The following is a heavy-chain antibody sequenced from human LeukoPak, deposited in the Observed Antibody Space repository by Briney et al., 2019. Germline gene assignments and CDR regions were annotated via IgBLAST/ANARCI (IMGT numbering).Heavy chain of an antibody. D-gene: IGHD3-10*01. CDR2: IYHSGAT. CDR1: GGSFTDNY. Sequence: SEALSLTCDVDGGSFTDNYWSWIRQAPGKGLEWIGEIYHSGATNYNPSLDSRVTLSVHSSKSQFSLKLTSVTAADTAVYYCACLHGSGSYHSLLHNTLDVWGTGTTVTVSS. CDR3: ACLHGSGSYHSLLHNTLDV. V-gene: IGHV4-34*01. J-gene: IGHJ6*04.